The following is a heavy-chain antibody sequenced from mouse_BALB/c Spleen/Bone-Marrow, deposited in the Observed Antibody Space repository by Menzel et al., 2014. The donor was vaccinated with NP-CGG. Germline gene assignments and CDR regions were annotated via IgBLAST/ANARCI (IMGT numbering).Heavy chain of an antibody. V-gene: IGHV14-3*02. Sequence: EVQLQQSGAELVKPGASLKLSCTASDFNIKDTYMHWVKQRPEQGLEWIGRIDPANGNTKYDPKFQVKATITADTSSNTTYLQRSSLTAEDTAVYYGATYYHGRSGFAFWGQGTLVTVSA. CDR3: ATYYHGRSGFAF. CDR1: DFNIKDTY. CDR2: IDPANGNT. D-gene: IGHD1-1*01. J-gene: IGHJ3*01.